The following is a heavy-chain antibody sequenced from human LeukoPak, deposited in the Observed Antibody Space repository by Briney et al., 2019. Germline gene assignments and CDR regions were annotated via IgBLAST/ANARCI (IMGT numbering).Heavy chain of an antibody. D-gene: IGHD1-7*01. J-gene: IGHJ3*02. CDR1: GFTVSSNY. V-gene: IGHV3-66*01. CDR2: IYSGGST. CDR3: ASPRKLELFHAFDI. Sequence: GGSLRLSCAASGFTVSSNYMSWVRQAPGKGLEWVSVIYSGGSTYYADSVKGRFTISRDNSKNTLYLQMNSLRAEDTAVYYCASPRKLELFHAFDIWGQGTMVTVSS.